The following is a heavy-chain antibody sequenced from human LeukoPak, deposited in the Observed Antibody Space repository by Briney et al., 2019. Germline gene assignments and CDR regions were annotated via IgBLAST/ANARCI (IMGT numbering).Heavy chain of an antibody. V-gene: IGHV3-74*01. D-gene: IGHD3-22*01. CDR1: GFTFSSYW. Sequence: GGSLRLSCGASGFTFSSYWMHWVRQAPGKGLVWISRINSDGSTTSYADSVKGRFTISRDNAKNTLYLQMNSLRAEDTAVYYCAKVPMIVVVPTSDYWGQGTLVTVSS. CDR3: AKVPMIVVVPTSDY. J-gene: IGHJ4*02. CDR2: INSDGSTT.